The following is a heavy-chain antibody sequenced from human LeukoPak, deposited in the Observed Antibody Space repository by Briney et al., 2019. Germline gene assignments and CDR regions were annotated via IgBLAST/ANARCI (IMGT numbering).Heavy chain of an antibody. CDR2: IASDGTI. CDR3: ATSLSGWGTYHYMNV. Sequence: GGSLRLSCAASGFTFSTYEMNWVRQAPGKGLEWVSFIASDGTIYYADSVKGRFTLSRDNAKNSLCLQMNSLRAEDTAVYYCATSLSGWGTYHYMNVWGKGTTVTISS. CDR1: GFTFSTYE. J-gene: IGHJ6*03. D-gene: IGHD6-19*01. V-gene: IGHV3-48*03.